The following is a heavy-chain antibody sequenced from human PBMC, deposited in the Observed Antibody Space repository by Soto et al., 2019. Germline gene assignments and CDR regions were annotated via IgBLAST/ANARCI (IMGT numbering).Heavy chain of an antibody. J-gene: IGHJ5*02. CDR2: INWNGDRS. CDR3: AREEEGSTGTKWFDP. D-gene: IGHD1-1*01. V-gene: IGHV3-20*04. CDR1: GFTFDDYG. Sequence: GGSLRLSCAASGFTFDDYGMTWVRQAPGKGLEWVSGINWNGDRSGYADSVKGRLTISRDNAKNSLYLQMNSLRAEDTAFYYCAREEEGSTGTKWFDPWGQGTLVTVSS.